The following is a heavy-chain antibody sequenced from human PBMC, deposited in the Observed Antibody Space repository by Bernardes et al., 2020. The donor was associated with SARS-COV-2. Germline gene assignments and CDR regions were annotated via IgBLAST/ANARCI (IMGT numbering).Heavy chain of an antibody. D-gene: IGHD6-13*01. CDR1: GFTFRNYW. V-gene: IGHV3-7*03. J-gene: IGHJ4*02. Sequence: GSLRLSCEASGFTFRNYWMSWVRQAPGKGLEWVANINQDGSVKTYVDSVKGRFTIFRDNAENSLSLQMNSLRAEDTAVYYCARDKTISSPATDFDYWGQGTLVTVSS. CDR2: INQDGSVK. CDR3: ARDKTISSPATDFDY.